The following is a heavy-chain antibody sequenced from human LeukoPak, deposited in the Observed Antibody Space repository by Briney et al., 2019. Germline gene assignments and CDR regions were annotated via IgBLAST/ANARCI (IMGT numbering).Heavy chain of an antibody. J-gene: IGHJ4*02. CDR3: ARDASGYYYFDY. CDR2: IYYSGST. D-gene: IGHD3-22*01. Sequence: SQTLSLTCTVSGGSISSGGYYWSWIRQHPGKGLEWIGYIYYSGSTYYNPSLKSRVTISVDKSKNQFSLKLSSVTAADTAVYYCARDASGYYYFDYWGQGTLVTVSS. V-gene: IGHV4-31*03. CDR1: GGSISSGGYY.